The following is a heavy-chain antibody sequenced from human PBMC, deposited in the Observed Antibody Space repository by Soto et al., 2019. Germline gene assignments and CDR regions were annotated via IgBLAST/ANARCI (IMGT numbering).Heavy chain of an antibody. D-gene: IGHD4-17*01. J-gene: IGHJ5*01. CDR1: GFTLSSYE. CDR2: ISSSGSTI. V-gene: IGHV3-48*03. Sequence: SLRLSCAASGFTLSSYEMNWVRQSPEKALEWGSYISSSGSTIYYADAVKGRLTISRDNAKNSVYLQMNSLRAEDTAVYYVAASSYGGNSEAYCRQRTMVTVDS. CDR3: AASSYGGNSEAYCRQRTMVTVDS.